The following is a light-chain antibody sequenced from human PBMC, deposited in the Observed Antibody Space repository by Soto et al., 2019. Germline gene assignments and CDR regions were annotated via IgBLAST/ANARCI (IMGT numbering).Light chain of an antibody. CDR2: SNN. J-gene: IGLJ1*01. CDR3: AAWDDSLDGPYV. V-gene: IGLV1-44*01. Sequence: QSVLTQPPSASGTPGQRVTISCSGSSSNIGSNTVNWYLQLPGTAPKLLIHSNNLRPSGVPDRFSGSKSGTSASLAISGRQSEDEADYYCAAWDDSLDGPYVFGTGTKLTVL. CDR1: SSNIGSNT.